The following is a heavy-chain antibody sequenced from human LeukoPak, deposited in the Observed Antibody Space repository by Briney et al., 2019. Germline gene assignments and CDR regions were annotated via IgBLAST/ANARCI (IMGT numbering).Heavy chain of an antibody. CDR2: FDPEDGET. CDR1: GYTLTELS. V-gene: IGHV1-24*01. CDR3: ATRRTEELFIRGFDY. Sequence: VASVTVSCKVSGYTLTELSMHWVRQAPGKGLEWMGGFDPEDGETIYAQKFQGRVTMTEDTSTDTAYMELSSLRSEDTAVYYCATRRTEELFIRGFDYWGQGPLVTVSP. D-gene: IGHD3-9*01. J-gene: IGHJ4*02.